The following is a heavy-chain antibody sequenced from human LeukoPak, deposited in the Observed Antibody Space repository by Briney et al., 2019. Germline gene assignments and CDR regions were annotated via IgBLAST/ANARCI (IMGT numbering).Heavy chain of an antibody. J-gene: IGHJ4*02. V-gene: IGHV3-20*04. CDR1: GFTFDDYG. CDR3: ARDEGGSYPVHYFDY. CDR2: INWNGGST. Sequence: GGSLRLSCAASGFTFDDYGMSWVRQAPGKGLEWVSGINWNGGSTGYADSVKGRFTISKDNAKNSLYLQINSLRAEDTALYYCARDEGGSYPVHYFDYWGQGTLVTVSS. D-gene: IGHD1-26*01.